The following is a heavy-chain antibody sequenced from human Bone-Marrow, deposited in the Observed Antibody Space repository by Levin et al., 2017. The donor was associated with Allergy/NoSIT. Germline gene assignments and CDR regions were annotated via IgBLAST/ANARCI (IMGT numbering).Heavy chain of an antibody. Sequence: LSLTCAASGFTFNNYVMRWVRQPPGKGLEWLAAISGGSESIHYADSVKGRFTVSRDNSKSTLFLQMNSLRGEDTALYFCTRGGSSSADDYWGQGTLVTVSS. CDR2: ISGGSESI. J-gene: IGHJ4*02. CDR3: TRGGSSSADDY. CDR1: GFTFNNYV. D-gene: IGHD1-1*01. V-gene: IGHV3-23*01.